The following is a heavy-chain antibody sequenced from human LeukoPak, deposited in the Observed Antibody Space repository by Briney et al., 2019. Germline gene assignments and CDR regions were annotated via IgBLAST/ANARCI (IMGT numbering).Heavy chain of an antibody. CDR3: AKVGYYYGSGSLSG. CDR2: TRNKANSYTT. V-gene: IGHV3-72*01. Sequence: GGSLRLSCAASGFTLSDHYMDWVRQAPGKGLEWVGRTRNKANSYTTEYAASVKGRFTISRDDSKNSLFLQMYSLRAEDTAVYYCAKVGYYYGSGSLSGWGQGTLVTVSS. J-gene: IGHJ4*02. D-gene: IGHD3-10*01. CDR1: GFTLSDHY.